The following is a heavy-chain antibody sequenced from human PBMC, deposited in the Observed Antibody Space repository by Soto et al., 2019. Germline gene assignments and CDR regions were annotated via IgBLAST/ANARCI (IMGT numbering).Heavy chain of an antibody. Sequence: QVQLVESGGGVVQPGRSLRLSCVASGFTFRSYDMHWVREAPGKGLEWVAVTSSDEQKTYYTDSVKGRLTISRDNSKNTLYLQVNSLTAEDTAVYYCARAMDTAKASKDNWFDPWGQGTLVTVSS. CDR3: ARAMDTAKASKDNWFDP. CDR1: GFTFRSYD. V-gene: IGHV3-30*03. D-gene: IGHD5-18*01. J-gene: IGHJ5*02. CDR2: TSSDEQKT.